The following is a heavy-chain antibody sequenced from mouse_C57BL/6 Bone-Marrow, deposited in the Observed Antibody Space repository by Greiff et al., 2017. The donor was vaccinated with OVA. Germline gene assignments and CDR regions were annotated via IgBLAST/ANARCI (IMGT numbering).Heavy chain of an antibody. J-gene: IGHJ1*03. CDR1: GYTFTEYT. D-gene: IGHD1-1*01. CDR3: ARHEDGAYYYGSSYGYFDV. CDR2: FYPGSGSI. Sequence: VQLQQSGAELVKPGASVKLSCKASGYTFTEYTIHWVKQRSGQGLEWIGWFYPGSGSIKYNEKFKDKATLTADKSSSTVYMELSRLTSEDTAVYVCARHEDGAYYYGSSYGYFDVWGTGTTVTVSS. V-gene: IGHV1-62-2*01.